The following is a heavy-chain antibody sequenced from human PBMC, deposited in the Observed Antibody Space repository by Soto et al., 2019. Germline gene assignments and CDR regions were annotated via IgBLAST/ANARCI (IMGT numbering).Heavy chain of an antibody. CDR3: ATAIAATGPADS. J-gene: IGHJ4*02. V-gene: IGHV1-18*01. CDR1: GYTFSNNG. D-gene: IGHD6-13*01. Sequence: VQSGGEVKKPGASVKVSCKASGYTFSNNGFTWVRQAPGQGLEWMGWIGGYNGNTNYAPKFQGRDTMTADTSTCTAHMAPRGLRSDDTAVYYCATAIAATGPADSWGQGTLVTVSS. CDR2: IGGYNGNT.